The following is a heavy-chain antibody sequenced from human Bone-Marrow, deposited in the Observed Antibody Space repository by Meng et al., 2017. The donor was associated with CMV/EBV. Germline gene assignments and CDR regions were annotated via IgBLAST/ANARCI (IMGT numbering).Heavy chain of an antibody. J-gene: IGHJ6*02. CDR3: ARGGGSTDLDV. V-gene: IGHV1-18*04. CDR2: IIPHNGNT. Sequence: ASVKVSCKASRYTFTDYYIHWVRQAPGQGLEWMGRIIPHNGNTNYAQNLQDRVTLTTDTSTTTAYLEVRNLRFDDTAVYFCARGGGSTDLDVWGQGTTVTVSS. D-gene: IGHD6-13*01. CDR1: RYTFTDYY.